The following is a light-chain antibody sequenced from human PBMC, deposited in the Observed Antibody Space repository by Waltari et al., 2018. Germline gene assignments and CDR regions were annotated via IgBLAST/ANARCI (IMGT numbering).Light chain of an antibody. Sequence: QLVLTQSPSASASLGASVKLTCTLSSGHSSNVIAWLQQQPERGPRYLMKINSDGIHRKGDEIPDRFSGSSSGAERYLTISSVQPEDEADYYCQTGGHGTWVFGGGTKLTVL. CDR3: QTGGHGTWV. J-gene: IGLJ3*02. CDR1: SGHSSNV. CDR2: INSDGIH. V-gene: IGLV4-69*01.